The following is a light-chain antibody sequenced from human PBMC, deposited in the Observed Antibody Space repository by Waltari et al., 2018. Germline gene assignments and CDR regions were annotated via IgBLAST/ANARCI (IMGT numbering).Light chain of an antibody. Sequence: QSVLTPPPSVSGAPGQRVTIPCPGSSPSIGAGNDVNWYQQLPGTAPKLLIYGNNKRPSGVPGRFSGSKSGTSASLAITGLQAGDEAYYYCQSYDSSLSGSVFGGGTILTVL. V-gene: IGLV1-40*01. CDR3: QSYDSSLSGSV. CDR1: SPSIGAGND. CDR2: GNN. J-gene: IGLJ2*01.